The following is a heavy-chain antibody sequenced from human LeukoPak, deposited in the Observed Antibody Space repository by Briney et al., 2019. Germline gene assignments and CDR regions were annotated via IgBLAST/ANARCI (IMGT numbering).Heavy chain of an antibody. CDR3: ARHDAHEEVSYWYFDL. J-gene: IGHJ2*01. V-gene: IGHV4-59*01. D-gene: IGHD2-8*01. Sequence: SETPSLTCTVSGGSISSYYWTWIRRPPGKGLEWIGCIYYSGSTNYNPSLKSGVTISVDTSKNQFSLKLSSVTAADTAVYYCARHDAHEEVSYWYFDLWGRGTLVTVSS. CDR1: GGSISSYY. CDR2: IYYSGST.